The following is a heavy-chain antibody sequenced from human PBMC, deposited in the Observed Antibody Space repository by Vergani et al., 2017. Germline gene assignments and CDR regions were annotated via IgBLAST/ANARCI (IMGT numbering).Heavy chain of an antibody. D-gene: IGHD7-27*01. CDR2: IIPILGIA. CDR1: GGTFSSCT. J-gene: IGHJ4*02. V-gene: IGHV1-69*02. Sequence: QVQLVQSGAEVKKPGSSVKVSCKASGGTFSSCTISWVRQAPGQGLEWMGRIIPILGIANYAQKFQGRVTITADKSTSTAYMELSSLRSEDTALYYCAMGTGGYWGQGTLVTVSS. CDR3: AMGTGGY.